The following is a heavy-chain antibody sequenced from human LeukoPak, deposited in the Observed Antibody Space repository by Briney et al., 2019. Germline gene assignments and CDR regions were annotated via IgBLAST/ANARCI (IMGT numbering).Heavy chain of an antibody. D-gene: IGHD6-13*01. J-gene: IGHJ6*02. CDR3: ARDFPSYSSSWYLTGFYYYYYGMDV. Sequence: GGSLRLSCAASGFTFSSYSMNWVRQAPGKGLEWVSSISSSSSYIYYADSVKGRFTISRDNAKNSLYLQMNSLRAEDTAVYYCARDFPSYSSSWYLTGFYYYYYGMDVWGQGTTVTVS. CDR2: ISSSSSYI. CDR1: GFTFSSYS. V-gene: IGHV3-21*01.